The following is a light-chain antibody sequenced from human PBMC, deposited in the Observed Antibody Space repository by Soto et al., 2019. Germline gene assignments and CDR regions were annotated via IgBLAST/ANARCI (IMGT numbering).Light chain of an antibody. J-gene: IGKJ2*01. CDR2: GAS. Sequence: EIVLTQSPGTLSLSPGERATLSCRASQSLSSSYLAWYQQKPGQAPSLLIYGASSRATGIPDRFSGSGSGTDFTLTISRLEPEEFAVYYCQQYGSSSYTFCQGTKLAIK. CDR1: QSLSSSY. V-gene: IGKV3-20*01. CDR3: QQYGSSSYT.